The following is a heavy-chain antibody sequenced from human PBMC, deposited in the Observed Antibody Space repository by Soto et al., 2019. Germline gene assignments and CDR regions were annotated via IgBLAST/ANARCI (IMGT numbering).Heavy chain of an antibody. CDR2: IYPGDSDT. D-gene: IGHD3-22*01. CDR3: ARPHYYGSSGYYLGGWFDP. CDR1: GYSFTSYW. Sequence: GESLKISCKGSGYSFTSYWIGWVRQMPGKGLEWMGVIYPGDSDTRYSPSFQGQVTISADKSISTAYLQWSSLKASDTAMYYCARPHYYGSSGYYLGGWFDPWGQGTLVTVSS. J-gene: IGHJ5*02. V-gene: IGHV5-51*01.